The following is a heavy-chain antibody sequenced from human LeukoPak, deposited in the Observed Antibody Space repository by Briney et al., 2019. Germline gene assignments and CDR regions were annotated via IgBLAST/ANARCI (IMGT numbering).Heavy chain of an antibody. Sequence: PGGSLRLSCAASGFNVSNNYMNWVRQAPGKGLEGVSVIFSSGPTHYADSVKGRFTISRDSSKNTLYLQMNSLRVDDTAVYHCAARPVRAVRGPFDFWGQGSLVTVSS. J-gene: IGHJ4*02. CDR1: GFNVSNNY. D-gene: IGHD6-19*01. CDR2: IFSSGPT. CDR3: AARPVRAVRGPFDF. V-gene: IGHV3-53*01.